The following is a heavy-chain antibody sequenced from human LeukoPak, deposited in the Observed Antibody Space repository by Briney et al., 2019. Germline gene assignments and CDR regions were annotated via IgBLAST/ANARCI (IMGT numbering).Heavy chain of an antibody. CDR1: GLNYCIYE. V-gene: IGHV3-48*03. Sequence: QSGGSLRLSYSACGLNYCIYEMNWLRQAPGKGLEWVSYISGSGRTTYQVDSVKGRFTISRDNANTSLYLQMNSLRGEDTAVYYCARETIRYSGPYYHDYCGQGTLVTVSS. D-gene: IGHD3-16*02. CDR3: ARETIRYSGPYYHDY. CDR2: ISGSGRTT. J-gene: IGHJ4*02.